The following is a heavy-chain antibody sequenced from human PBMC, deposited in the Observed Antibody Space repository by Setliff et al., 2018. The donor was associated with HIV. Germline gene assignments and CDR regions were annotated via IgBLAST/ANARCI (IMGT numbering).Heavy chain of an antibody. CDR1: GDTFGSHT. Sequence: SVKVSCKASGDTFGSHTISWVRQAPRQGLEWMGGIIPKFGAANYAQNFQGRVAITADKFTKTAYVELSSLRSDDTAVYFCATHGYTYGVDFDSWGQGTLVTVSS. J-gene: IGHJ4*02. CDR2: IIPKFGAA. V-gene: IGHV1-69*06. D-gene: IGHD5-18*01. CDR3: ATHGYTYGVDFDS.